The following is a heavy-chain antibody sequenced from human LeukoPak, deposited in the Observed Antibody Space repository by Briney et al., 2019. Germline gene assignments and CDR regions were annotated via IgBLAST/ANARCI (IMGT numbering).Heavy chain of an antibody. CDR3: ATLGPIVATIDYYYGMDV. Sequence: GGSLRLSCAASGFTFSSYGMHWVRQAPGKGLEWVAVISYDGSNKYYADSVKGRFTISRDNSKNTLYLQMNSLRAEDTALYYCATLGPIVATIDYYYGMDVWGQGTTVTVSS. V-gene: IGHV3-30*03. CDR1: GFTFSSYG. D-gene: IGHD5-12*01. CDR2: ISYDGSNK. J-gene: IGHJ6*02.